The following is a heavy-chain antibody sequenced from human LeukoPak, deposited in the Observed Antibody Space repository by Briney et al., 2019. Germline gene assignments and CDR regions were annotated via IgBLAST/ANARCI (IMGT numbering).Heavy chain of an antibody. J-gene: IGHJ4*02. D-gene: IGHD3-9*01. CDR1: GFTFSSYA. V-gene: IGHV3-23*01. Sequence: GGSLRLSCVASGFTFSSYAMSWVRQAPGKGLEWVSAISGSGGSTYYADSVKGRFTISRDNSKNTLYLQMNSLRAEDTAVYYCAKGDYDILTGYYSVDSMAFDYWGQGTLVTVSS. CDR2: ISGSGGST. CDR3: AKGDYDILTGYYSVDSMAFDY.